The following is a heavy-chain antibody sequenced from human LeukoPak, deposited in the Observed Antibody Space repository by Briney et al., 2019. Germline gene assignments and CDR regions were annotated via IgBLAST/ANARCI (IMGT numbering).Heavy chain of an antibody. CDR2: IYPGDSDT. Sequence: GESLKISCKGSGYSFTSYWIGWVRQMPGKGLEWMGIIYPGDSDTRYSPSFQGQVTISADKSISTAYLQWSSLKASDTAMYYCARLLRGYYGSGGYFDYWGQGTLVTVSS. CDR1: GYSFTSYW. CDR3: ARLLRGYYGSGGYFDY. D-gene: IGHD3-10*01. V-gene: IGHV5-51*01. J-gene: IGHJ4*02.